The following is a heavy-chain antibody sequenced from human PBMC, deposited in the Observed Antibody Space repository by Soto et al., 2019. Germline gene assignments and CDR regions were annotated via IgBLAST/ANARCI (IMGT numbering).Heavy chain of an antibody. V-gene: IGHV3-23*01. CDR3: AKNRGEYFYYDMAV. CDR2: ISGSGSTT. CDR1: GFTFSSYA. Sequence: GGSLRLSCAASGFTFSSYAMTWVRQAPGKGLEWVSGISGSGSTTYDADSVKGRFAISRDNSKNTMYLQMNSLRAEDTAIYYCAKNRGEYFYYDMAVWGQGTTVTVSS. J-gene: IGHJ6*02. D-gene: IGHD3-16*01.